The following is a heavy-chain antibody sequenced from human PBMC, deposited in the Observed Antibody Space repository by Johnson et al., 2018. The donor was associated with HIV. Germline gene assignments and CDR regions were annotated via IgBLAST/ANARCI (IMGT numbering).Heavy chain of an antibody. CDR1: GFTFSSYG. CDR3: AKDCWGGSYLDVFDI. V-gene: IGHV3-30*18. D-gene: IGHD1-26*01. J-gene: IGHJ3*02. CDR2: ISYDGSNK. Sequence: QVQLVESGGGVVQPGRSLRLSCAASGFTFSSYGMHWVRQIPGKGLEWVAVISYDGSNKYNVDSVKGRFTISRDNSKNTLYLQMNSLGPEDTAVYHCAKDCWGGSYLDVFDIWGPGTMVTVSS.